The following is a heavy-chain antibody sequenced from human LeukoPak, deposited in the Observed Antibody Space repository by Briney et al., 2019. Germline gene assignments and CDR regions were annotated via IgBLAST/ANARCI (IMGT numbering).Heavy chain of an antibody. D-gene: IGHD1-26*01. CDR2: IYYSGIT. CDR1: GGSIISSSYY. CDR3: ARYAVEYSGTYFDS. V-gene: IGHV4-39*01. J-gene: IGHJ4*02. Sequence: SETLSLTCTVSGGSIISSSYYWGWIRQYPGKGLEWIGSIYYSGITYYNPSLKSRVTISVDTSKNQFSLKLGSVTAADTAVYYCARYAVEYSGTYFDSWGQGSLVTVSS.